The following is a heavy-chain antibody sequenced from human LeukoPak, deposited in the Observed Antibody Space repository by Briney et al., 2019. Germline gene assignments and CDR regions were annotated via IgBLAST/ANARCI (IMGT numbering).Heavy chain of an antibody. Sequence: PGGSLRLSCAASGFTFSSYEMNWVRQAPGKGLEWVSHSSSSGSTIYYAGSVKGRFTIARDNAKNSVYLQMNSLRAEDTAVYYCARDSSGWYYFDYWGQGILVTVSS. CDR1: GFTFSSYE. V-gene: IGHV3-48*03. D-gene: IGHD6-19*01. CDR2: SSSSGSTI. CDR3: ARDSSGWYYFDY. J-gene: IGHJ4*02.